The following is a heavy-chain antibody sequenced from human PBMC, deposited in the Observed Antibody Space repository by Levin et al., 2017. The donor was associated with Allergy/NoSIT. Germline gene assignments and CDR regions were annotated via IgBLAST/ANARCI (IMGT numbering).Heavy chain of an antibody. CDR3: ARGVPAARNYYDYGMDV. Sequence: SETLSLTCTVSGGSISSYYWSWIRQPPGKGLEWIGYIYYSGSTNYNPSLKSRVTISVDTSKNQFSLKLSSVTAADTAVYYCARGVPAARNYYDYGMDVWGQGTTVTVSS. CDR1: GGSISSYY. J-gene: IGHJ6*02. CDR2: IYYSGST. D-gene: IGHD2-2*01. V-gene: IGHV4-59*01.